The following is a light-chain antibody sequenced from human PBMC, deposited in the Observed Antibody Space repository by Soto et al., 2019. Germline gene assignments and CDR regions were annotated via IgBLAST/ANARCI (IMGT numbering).Light chain of an antibody. J-gene: IGKJ1*01. V-gene: IGKV1-12*01. CDR1: QGVASR. CDR3: QQASSFPWT. CDR2: AAA. Sequence: DIQLDQSPSSVSASVGDRVTVTCRESQGVASRLAWYQQKPGKAPKLLIYAAAKVQTGVPSRFSGTGSETDFTLTINSLQPEDFATYYCQQASSFPWTFGQGTRVDVK.